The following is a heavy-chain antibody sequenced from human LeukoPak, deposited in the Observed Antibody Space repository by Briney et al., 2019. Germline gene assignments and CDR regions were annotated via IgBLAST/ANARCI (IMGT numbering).Heavy chain of an antibody. Sequence: SETLSLTCTVSGGSISSYYWSWIRQPPGKGLEWIGYIYYSGSTNYNPSLKSRVTISVDTSKNQFSLKLSSVTAADTAVYYCARSKLRVYSSSWFDYWGQGTLVTVSS. J-gene: IGHJ4*02. D-gene: IGHD6-13*01. CDR1: GGSISSYY. V-gene: IGHV4-59*12. CDR3: ARSKLRVYSSSWFDY. CDR2: IYYSGST.